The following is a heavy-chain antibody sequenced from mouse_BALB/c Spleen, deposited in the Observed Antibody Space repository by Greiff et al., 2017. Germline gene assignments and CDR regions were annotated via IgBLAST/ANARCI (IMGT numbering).Heavy chain of an antibody. CDR2: ISNLAYSI. CDR1: GFTFSDYG. Sequence: EVQRVESGGGLVQPGGSRKLSCAASGFTFSDYGMAWVRQAPGKGPEWVAFISNLAYSIYYADTVTGRFTISRENAKNTLYLEMSSLRSEDTAMYYCARGPFDYWGQGTTLTVSS. J-gene: IGHJ2*01. V-gene: IGHV5-15*02. CDR3: ARGPFDY.